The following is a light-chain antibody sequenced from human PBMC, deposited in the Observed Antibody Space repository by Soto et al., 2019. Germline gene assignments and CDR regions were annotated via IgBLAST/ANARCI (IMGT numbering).Light chain of an antibody. CDR3: QQGYSRPRT. CDR1: QSISSW. CDR2: DAS. J-gene: IGKJ1*01. Sequence: DIQMSQSPSTLSASVGDRVTITCRASQSISSWLAWYQQKPGKAPKLLIYDASSLESVVPSRFSGSGSGTEFTLTISSLQPDDFATYFCQQGYSRPRTFGQGTKVDI. V-gene: IGKV1-5*01.